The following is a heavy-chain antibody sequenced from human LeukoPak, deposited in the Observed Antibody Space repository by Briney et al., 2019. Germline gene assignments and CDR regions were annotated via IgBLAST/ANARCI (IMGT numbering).Heavy chain of an antibody. CDR1: GGSISSSTYY. CDR2: ITYSGST. Sequence: SETLSLTCTVSGGSISSSTYYWAWIRQSPGKGLEWIGSITYSGSTYYNPSLESRVTISVDTSKNQSSLRLISVTAVDTAVYYCARQGVGATDCWGQGTLVTVSS. V-gene: IGHV4-39*01. CDR3: ARQGVGATDC. J-gene: IGHJ4*02. D-gene: IGHD1-26*01.